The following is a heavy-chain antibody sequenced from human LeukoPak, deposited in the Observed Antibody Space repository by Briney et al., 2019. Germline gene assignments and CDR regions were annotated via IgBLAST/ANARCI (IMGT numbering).Heavy chain of an antibody. V-gene: IGHV4-31*03. D-gene: IGHD6-6*01. CDR3: AASSSDAFDI. J-gene: IGHJ3*02. CDR1: GGSISSGGYY. Sequence: PSQTLSLTCTVSGGSISSGGYYWSWIRQHPGKGLEWIGYIYYSGSTYYNPSLKSRVTISVDTSKNLFSLKLSSVTAADTAVYYCAASSSDAFDIWGQGTMVTVSS. CDR2: IYYSGST.